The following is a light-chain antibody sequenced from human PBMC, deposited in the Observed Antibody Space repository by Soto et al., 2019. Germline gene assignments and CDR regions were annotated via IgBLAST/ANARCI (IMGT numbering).Light chain of an antibody. J-gene: IGKJ1*01. CDR2: DAS. Sequence: EIVLTQSPATLSLSPGERATLSCRASQSVSSYLAWYQQKPGQAPRLLIYDASNRATGIPARFSGSGSGTDFALTISNQTPEDFAVYYGQRRRGTFGQGTKVEIK. CDR3: QRRRGT. CDR1: QSVSSY. V-gene: IGKV3-11*01.